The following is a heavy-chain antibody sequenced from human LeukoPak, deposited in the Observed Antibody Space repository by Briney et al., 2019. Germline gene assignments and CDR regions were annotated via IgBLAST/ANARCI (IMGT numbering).Heavy chain of an antibody. Sequence: GGSLRLSCVASGFTLSNYAMTWVRQAPGEGLEWVSGISGSAASTYYADSVKGRFNIARDNSKNTLYLQMNSLRAEDTAVYYCAKEDDIAAERAPFDYWGQGALVTVSS. CDR3: AKEDDIAAERAPFDY. V-gene: IGHV3-23*01. D-gene: IGHD6-6*01. CDR1: GFTLSNYA. CDR2: ISGSAAST. J-gene: IGHJ4*02.